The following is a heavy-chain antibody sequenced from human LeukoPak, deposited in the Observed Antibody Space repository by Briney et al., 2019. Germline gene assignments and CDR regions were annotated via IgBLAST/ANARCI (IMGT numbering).Heavy chain of an antibody. Sequence: GGSLRLSCAASGFTFSSYGMLWVRQAPGKGLEWVAFIRYDGSNKYYADSVKGRFTISRDNSKNTLYLQMNSLRAEDTAVYYCATCIAAAGTWEILLTDWGQGTLVTVSS. CDR1: GFTFSSYG. V-gene: IGHV3-30*02. J-gene: IGHJ4*02. CDR2: IRYDGSNK. D-gene: IGHD6-13*01. CDR3: ATCIAAAGTWEILLTD.